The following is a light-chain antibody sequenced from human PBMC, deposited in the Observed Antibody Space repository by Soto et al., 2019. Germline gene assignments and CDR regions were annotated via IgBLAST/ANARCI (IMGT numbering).Light chain of an antibody. Sequence: QSALTQPPSASGTAGQRVTISCSGSRSNIGTNTVHWYQQLPRTAPKLLIHSNNQRPSGVPDRFSGSKSGTSASLAISGLQSEDEADYFCTTWDDSLNGPVFGGGTKLTVL. CDR1: RSNIGTNT. V-gene: IGLV1-44*01. J-gene: IGLJ2*01. CDR3: TTWDDSLNGPV. CDR2: SNN.